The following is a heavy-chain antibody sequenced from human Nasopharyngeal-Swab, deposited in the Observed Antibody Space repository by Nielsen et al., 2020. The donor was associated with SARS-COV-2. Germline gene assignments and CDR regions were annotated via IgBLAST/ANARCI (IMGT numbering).Heavy chain of an antibody. CDR2: ISWNSVSI. J-gene: IGHJ4*02. CDR1: GFTFDDYA. CDR3: ARRLAWLVADF. Sequence: SLKISCAASGFTFDDYAMHWVRQAPGKGLEWVSGISWNSVSIGYADSVKGRFTISRDNAKNSLYLQMNSLRAEDTAVYYCARRLAWLVADFWGQGTLVTVSS. D-gene: IGHD6-19*01. V-gene: IGHV3-9*01.